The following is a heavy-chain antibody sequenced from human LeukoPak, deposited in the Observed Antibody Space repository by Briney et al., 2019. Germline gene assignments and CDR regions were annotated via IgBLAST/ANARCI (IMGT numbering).Heavy chain of an antibody. J-gene: IGHJ6*04. CDR3: ARDYWYQLLPVSGMDV. V-gene: IGHV3-21*01. CDR2: ISSSSSYI. D-gene: IGHD2-2*01. Sequence: KPGRSLRLSCAASGFTFSSYAMHWVRQAPGKGPEWVSSISSSSSYIYYADSVKGRFTISRDNAKNSLYLQMNSLRAEDTAVYYCARDYWYQLLPVSGMDVWGKGTTVTVSS. CDR1: GFTFSSYA.